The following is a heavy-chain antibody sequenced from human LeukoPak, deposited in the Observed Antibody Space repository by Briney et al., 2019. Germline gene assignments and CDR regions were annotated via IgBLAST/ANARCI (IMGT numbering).Heavy chain of an antibody. V-gene: IGHV3-11*01. J-gene: IGHJ4*02. CDR1: GFTFSDNY. CDR3: ARANHYAEGYSFDL. Sequence: GGSLRLSCAASGFTFSDNYMNWIRQAPGKGLEWVSQISSSGGIIHYADSVKGRFTVSRDNARNSLFLQMSSLRAEDTAVYYCARANHYAEGYSFDLWGQGTLVIVSS. D-gene: IGHD2-2*01. CDR2: ISSSGGII.